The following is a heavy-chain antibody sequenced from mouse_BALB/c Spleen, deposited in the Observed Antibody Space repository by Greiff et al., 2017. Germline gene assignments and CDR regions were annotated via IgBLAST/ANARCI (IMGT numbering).Heavy chain of an antibody. V-gene: IGHV5-6-3*01. CDR3: ARDLRSRYFDV. CDR1: GFTFSSYG. J-gene: IGHJ1*01. Sequence: EVKVEESGGGLVQPGGSLKLSCAASGFTFSSYGMSWVRQTPDKKLELVATINSNGGSTYYPDSVKGRFTISRDNAKNTLYLQMSSLKSEDTAMYYCARDLRSRYFDVWGAGTTVTVSS. CDR2: INSNGGST.